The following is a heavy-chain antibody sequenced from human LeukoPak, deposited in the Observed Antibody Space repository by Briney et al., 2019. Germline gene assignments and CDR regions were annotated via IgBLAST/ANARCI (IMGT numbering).Heavy chain of an antibody. J-gene: IGHJ4*02. Sequence: GGSLRLSCAASGFTFSTFLMSWVRQAPGKGLEWVSSISVSGSTTYYADSVKGRFTISRDNSKNTLFLQVNSLSAGDTAIYYCAKGSVAAHYFFNYWGQGTLVTVSS. CDR1: GFTFSTFL. V-gene: IGHV3-23*01. CDR3: AKGSVAAHYFFNY. D-gene: IGHD2-15*01. CDR2: ISVSGSTT.